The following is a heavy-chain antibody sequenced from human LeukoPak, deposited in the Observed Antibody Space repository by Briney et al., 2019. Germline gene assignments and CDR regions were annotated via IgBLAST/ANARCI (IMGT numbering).Heavy chain of an antibody. CDR2: INEDGSAQ. Sequence: GGSLRLSCAASGLIFSDYWMNWVRQVPGKGLEWVANINEDGSAQDYVDSVRGRFAISRDNAKTSLYLQMNSLRAEDTAIYYCATRESSMARSHWGHGTLVTVSS. CDR1: GLIFSDYW. D-gene: IGHD3-10*01. J-gene: IGHJ4*01. CDR3: ATRESSMARSH. V-gene: IGHV3-7*01.